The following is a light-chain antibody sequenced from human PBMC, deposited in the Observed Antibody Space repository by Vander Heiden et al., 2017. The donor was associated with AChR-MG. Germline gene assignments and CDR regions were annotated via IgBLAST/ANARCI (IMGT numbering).Light chain of an antibody. CDR1: STNIGTDYD. CDR3: QSYDRSLGGYV. J-gene: IGLJ1*01. CDR2: GNT. Sequence: QSVLTQPPSVSGAPGQMVTISCTGSSTNIGTDYDVQWYQQLPGTAPKVRIHGNTNRPSGVPERFSGSKSGTSASLAISGLQAEDEANYYCQSYDRSLGGYVFGTGTKVTVL. V-gene: IGLV1-40*01.